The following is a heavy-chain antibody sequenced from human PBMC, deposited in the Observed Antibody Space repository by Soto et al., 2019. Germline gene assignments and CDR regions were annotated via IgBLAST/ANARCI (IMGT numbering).Heavy chain of an antibody. CDR2: CIPIVGTG. J-gene: IGHJ6*02. CDR3: ARVVILVPTASTHYYYHMDV. V-gene: IGHV1-69*01. CDR1: GGTFSNYA. D-gene: IGHD2-2*01. Sequence: QVQLVQSGAEVRKPGSSVTVSCKASGGTFSNYAISWVRQAPGQGLEWMGGCIPIVGTGSYAQKFQGRVTITADEPTTTAYMELSSLRFEDTAVYYCARVVILVPTASTHYYYHMDVLGPGTTVTVSS.